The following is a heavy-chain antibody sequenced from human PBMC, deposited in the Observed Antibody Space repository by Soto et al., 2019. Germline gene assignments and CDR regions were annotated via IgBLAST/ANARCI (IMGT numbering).Heavy chain of an antibody. D-gene: IGHD4-17*01. V-gene: IGHV1-18*01. Sequence: GASVKVSCKASGYTFTSYGISWVRQAPGQGLEWMGWISAYNGNTNYAQKLQGRVTMTTDTSTSTAYMELRSLRSDDTAVYYCARVGNDYGDYYYYMDVWGKGITVTVSS. J-gene: IGHJ6*03. CDR3: ARVGNDYGDYYYYMDV. CDR2: ISAYNGNT. CDR1: GYTFTSYG.